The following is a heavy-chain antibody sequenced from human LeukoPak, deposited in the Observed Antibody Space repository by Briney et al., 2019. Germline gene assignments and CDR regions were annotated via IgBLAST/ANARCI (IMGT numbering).Heavy chain of an antibody. J-gene: IGHJ5*02. CDR2: IRSKAYGGTT. CDR3: TRSLLWFGECRFDP. V-gene: IGHV3-49*04. Sequence: GGSLRLSCTASGFTLGDYAMSWVRQAPGKGLEWVGFIRSKAYGGTTEYAASGKGRFTISRDDSKRIAYLQMNSLKTEDTAVYYCTRSLLWFGECRFDPWGQGTLVTVSS. D-gene: IGHD3-10*01. CDR1: GFTLGDYA.